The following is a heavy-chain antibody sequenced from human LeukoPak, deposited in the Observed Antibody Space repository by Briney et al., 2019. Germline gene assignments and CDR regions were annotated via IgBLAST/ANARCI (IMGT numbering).Heavy chain of an antibody. Sequence: GGSLRLSCAAFGFTISSYWMNWVRQAPGKGLEWVANIKQDGSEKYYVDSVKGRFTISRDNAKNSLYLQMNSLRAEDTAVYYCARGMEIFPHWGQGTLVTVSS. V-gene: IGHV3-7*03. CDR1: GFTISSYW. J-gene: IGHJ4*02. CDR3: ARGMEIFPH. D-gene: IGHD3-9*01. CDR2: IKQDGSEK.